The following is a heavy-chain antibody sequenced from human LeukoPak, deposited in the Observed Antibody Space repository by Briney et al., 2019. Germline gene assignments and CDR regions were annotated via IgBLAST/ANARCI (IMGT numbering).Heavy chain of an antibody. CDR1: GFTFSSYG. J-gene: IGHJ5*02. CDR3: ARDFVLNWFDP. D-gene: IGHD3-3*01. CDR2: ISYDGSNK. Sequence: GRSLRLSCAASGFTFSSYGMHWVRQAPGKGLEWVAVISYDGSNKYYAASVKGRFTISRDNAKNSLYLQMNSLRAEDTAVYYCARDFVLNWFDPWGQGTLVTVSS. V-gene: IGHV3-30*03.